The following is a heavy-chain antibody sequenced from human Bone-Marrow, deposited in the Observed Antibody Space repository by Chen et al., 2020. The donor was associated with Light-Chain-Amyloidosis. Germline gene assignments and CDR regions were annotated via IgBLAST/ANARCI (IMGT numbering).Heavy chain of an antibody. Sequence: GPGLVKPSGTLSLTCAVSGDSLSSSHWWSWVRQPPGKGLEWIGEIYHSGSTNYNPSLKSRVTIPVDKSKNQFSLNLSSVTAADTAVYYCARAWGSSSGSLEYWGQGTLVTVSS. J-gene: IGHJ4*02. V-gene: IGHV4-4*02. D-gene: IGHD6-19*01. CDR2: IYHSGST. CDR1: GDSLSSSHW. CDR3: ARAWGSSSGSLEY.